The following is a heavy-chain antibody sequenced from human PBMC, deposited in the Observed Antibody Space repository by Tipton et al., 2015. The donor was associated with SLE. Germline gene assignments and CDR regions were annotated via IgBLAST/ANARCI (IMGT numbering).Heavy chain of an antibody. CDR2: INHSGST. V-gene: IGHV4-34*01. D-gene: IGHD6-13*01. CDR3: ARRGRGVDFGSFY. J-gene: IGHJ4*02. Sequence: TLSLTCAVYGGSFSGYYWSWIRQPPGKGLEWIGEINHSGSTNYNPSLKSRVTISVDTSKNQFSLKLDSVTAADTAVYFCARRGRGVDFGSFYWGQGTLVTVSS. CDR1: GGSFSGYY.